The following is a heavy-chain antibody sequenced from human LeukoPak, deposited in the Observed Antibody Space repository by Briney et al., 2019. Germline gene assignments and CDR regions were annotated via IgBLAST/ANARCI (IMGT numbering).Heavy chain of an antibody. Sequence: GASVKVACKASEYTFTGYYMHWVRQAPGQGLEWMGWINPNSGGTNYAQKFQGRVTMTRETSISTAYMELSRLRSDDTAVYYCARGNKLVYPLRNYWGQGTLVTVSS. D-gene: IGHD6-13*01. CDR1: EYTFTGYY. CDR3: ARGNKLVYPLRNY. J-gene: IGHJ4*02. CDR2: INPNSGGT. V-gene: IGHV1-2*02.